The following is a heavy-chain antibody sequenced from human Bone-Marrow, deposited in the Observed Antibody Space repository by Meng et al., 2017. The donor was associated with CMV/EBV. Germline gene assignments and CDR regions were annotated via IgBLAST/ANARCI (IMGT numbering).Heavy chain of an antibody. CDR1: GFTVSMNH. CDR2: IYYSGST. D-gene: IGHD6-6*01. Sequence: ESLKISCVVSGFTVSMNHMSWIRQPPGKGLEWIGSIYYSGSTYYSPSLKSRVSISIDTSKNQFSLRLSSVTAADTAVYYCAREGDSIAARRAFDYWGLGTLVTVSS. CDR3: AREGDSIAARRAFDY. V-gene: IGHV4-39*07. J-gene: IGHJ4*02.